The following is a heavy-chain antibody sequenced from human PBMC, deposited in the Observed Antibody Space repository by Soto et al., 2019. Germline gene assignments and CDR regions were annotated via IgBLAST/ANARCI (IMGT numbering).Heavy chain of an antibody. V-gene: IGHV4-34*01. CDR1: GGSFSGYY. D-gene: IGHD6-6*01. J-gene: IGHJ4*02. CDR3: ARGLGAARHFDY. CDR2: INHSGST. Sequence: SETLSLTCAVYGGSFSGYYWSWIRQPPGKGLEWIGEINHSGSTNYNPSLKSRVTISVDTSKNQFSLKLGSVTAADTAVYYCARGLGAARHFDYWGQGTMVTV.